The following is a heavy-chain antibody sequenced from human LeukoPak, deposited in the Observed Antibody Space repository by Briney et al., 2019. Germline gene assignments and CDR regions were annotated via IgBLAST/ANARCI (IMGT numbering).Heavy chain of an antibody. V-gene: IGHV4-38-2*02. CDR1: GYYISSAYY. CDR3: ARDRVPGYFDS. CDR2: IYHSGST. Sequence: SETLSLTCTVSGYYISSAYYWGWIRQPPGKGLEWIGSIYHSGSTYYNPSLKSRVTISVDTSKNQFSLKLSSVTAADTAVYYCARDRVPGYFDSWGQGTLVTVSS. D-gene: IGHD2-15*01. J-gene: IGHJ4*02.